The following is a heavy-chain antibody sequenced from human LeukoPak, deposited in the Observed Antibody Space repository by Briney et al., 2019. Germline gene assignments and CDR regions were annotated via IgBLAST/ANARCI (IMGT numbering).Heavy chain of an antibody. CDR2: IYYSGST. V-gene: IGHV4-30-4*08. D-gene: IGHD3-3*01. Sequence: PSQTLSLTCTVSGGSISSGDYYWSWIRQPPGKGLEWIGYIYYSGSTYYNPSLKSRVTISVDTSKNQFSLKLSSVTAADTAVYYCARDLPFWSGYLYFDLWGRGTLVTVSS. CDR1: GGSISSGDYY. CDR3: ARDLPFWSGYLYFDL. J-gene: IGHJ2*01.